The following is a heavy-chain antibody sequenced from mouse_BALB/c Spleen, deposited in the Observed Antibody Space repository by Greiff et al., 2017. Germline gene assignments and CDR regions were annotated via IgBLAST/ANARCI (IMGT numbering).Heavy chain of an antibody. CDR3: AGNYGNY. Sequence: EVQGVESGGGLVQPGGSRKLSCAASGFTFSSFGMHWVRQAPEKGLEWVAYISSGSSTIYYADTVKGRFTISRDNPKNTLFLQMTSLRSEDTAMYYCAGNYGNYWGQGTTLTVSS. V-gene: IGHV5-17*02. D-gene: IGHD2-1*01. J-gene: IGHJ2*01. CDR1: GFTFSSFG. CDR2: ISSGSSTI.